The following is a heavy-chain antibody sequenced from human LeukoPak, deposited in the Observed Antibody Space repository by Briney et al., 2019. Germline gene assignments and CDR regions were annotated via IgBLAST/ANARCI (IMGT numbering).Heavy chain of an antibody. CDR1: GSSFTSYW. CDR2: IYPGDSDT. V-gene: IGHV5-51*01. CDR3: VRQPRIAAAGLYYYGMDV. Sequence: GESLKISCKGSGSSFTSYWIGWVRQMPGKGLEWMGIIYPGDSDTRYSPSFQGQVTISADKSISTAYLQWSSLKASDTAMYYCVRQPRIAAAGLYYYGMDVWGQGTTVTVSS. J-gene: IGHJ6*02. D-gene: IGHD6-13*01.